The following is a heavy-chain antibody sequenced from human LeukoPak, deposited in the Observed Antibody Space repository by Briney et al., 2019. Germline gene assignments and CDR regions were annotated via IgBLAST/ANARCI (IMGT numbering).Heavy chain of an antibody. CDR2: IKQDGSEK. CDR3: ARDIHQDV. Sequence: GGPLRLSCAASGFTFSSYWMGWVRQAPGKGLQWVANIKQDGSEKYYVDSVKGRFTISRDNAKNSLYLQMNSLRAEDTAVYFCARDIHQDVCGKGTTVTVSS. V-gene: IGHV3-7*01. CDR1: GFTFSSYW. D-gene: IGHD2-21*01. J-gene: IGHJ6*04.